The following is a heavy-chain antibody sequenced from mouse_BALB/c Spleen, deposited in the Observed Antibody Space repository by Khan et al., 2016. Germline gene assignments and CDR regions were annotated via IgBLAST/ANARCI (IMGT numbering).Heavy chain of an antibody. CDR3: ARIPPDTHGY. CDR2: FNPSSGYT. V-gene: IGHV1-7*01. CDR1: GYTFNIYW. Sequence: QVRLQQSGAELAKPGASVKMSCKTSGYTFNIYWMHWVKQRPGQDLEWIGYFNPSSGYTEYNQKFKDKATLTGDKSSSTFYMQLSNLTSEDSAVYYCARIPPDTHGYGGQGTSVIVSS. J-gene: IGHJ4*01.